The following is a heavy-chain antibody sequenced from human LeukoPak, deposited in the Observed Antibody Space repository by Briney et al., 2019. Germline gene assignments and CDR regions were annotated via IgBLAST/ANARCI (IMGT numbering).Heavy chain of an antibody. Sequence: SETLSLTCTVSGASLSSSSYYWRWIRQSPGKGLEWIGNIYYSGSTNYNPSLKSRVTISLDTSRSQFSLKLSSVTAADTAVYYCARRTVGSNSSDSWGQGTLVTVSS. D-gene: IGHD1-14*01. J-gene: IGHJ5*01. V-gene: IGHV4-39*01. CDR3: ARRTVGSNSSDS. CDR1: GASLSSSSYY. CDR2: IYYSGST.